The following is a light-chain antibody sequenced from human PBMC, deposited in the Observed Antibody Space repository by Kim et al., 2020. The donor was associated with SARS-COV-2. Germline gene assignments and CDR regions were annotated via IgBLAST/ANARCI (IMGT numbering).Light chain of an antibody. CDR1: QVIDNR. J-gene: IGKJ5*01. CDR3: QQLHIYPIT. Sequence: IQLTQSPSSLSASVGDRVTITCRASQVIDNRLVWYQQKPGQAPKVLIKAASSLQSGVPSRFSGSGYGTDFTLTISSLQPEDFGSYYGQQLHIYPITFGQETRLEIK. V-gene: IGKV1-9*01. CDR2: AAS.